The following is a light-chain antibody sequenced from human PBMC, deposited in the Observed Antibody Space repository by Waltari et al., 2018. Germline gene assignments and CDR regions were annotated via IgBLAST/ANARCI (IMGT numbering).Light chain of an antibody. CDR3: GAWDGSLNIIL. CDR2: DNN. Sequence: QSVLTQPPSVSGDPGQRVPISCAGERSNIGRKYVHCYQQFPGTAPKLLIYDNNRRPSGISDRFSGSRSGTSASLTITGLQSGDEADYFCGAWDGSLNIILFGGGTRLTV. V-gene: IGLV1-44*01. J-gene: IGLJ7*01. CDR1: RSNIGRKY.